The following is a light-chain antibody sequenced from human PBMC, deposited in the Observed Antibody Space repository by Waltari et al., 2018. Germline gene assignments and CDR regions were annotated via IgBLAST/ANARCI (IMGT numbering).Light chain of an antibody. Sequence: IVLTQSPGTLSLSPGERATLSCRASHTVSRSLAWYQQKPGQAPKLLIYGASTRATGIPDRFTGSGSGTDFSLTISSLEPEDFAIYFCQHYVRLPATFGQGTKVEIK. CDR2: GAS. CDR3: QHYVRLPAT. CDR1: HTVSRS. V-gene: IGKV3-20*01. J-gene: IGKJ1*01.